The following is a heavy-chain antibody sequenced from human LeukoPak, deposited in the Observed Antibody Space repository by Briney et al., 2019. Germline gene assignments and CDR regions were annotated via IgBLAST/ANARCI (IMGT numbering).Heavy chain of an antibody. Sequence: SETLSLTCTVSGGSISTYYWSWIRQPPGKGLEWIGYIYYTGSTNYNPSLKSRVTISVDTSKNQPSLKLSSVTAADTAVYYCARAVTPTLYYYYGMDVWGQGTTVTVSS. J-gene: IGHJ6*02. V-gene: IGHV4-59*01. CDR2: IYYTGST. CDR3: ARAVTPTLYYYYGMDV. D-gene: IGHD2-21*02. CDR1: GGSISTYY.